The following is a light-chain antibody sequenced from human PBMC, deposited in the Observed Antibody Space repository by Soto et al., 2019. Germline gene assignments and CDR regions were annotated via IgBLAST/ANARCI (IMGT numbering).Light chain of an antibody. V-gene: IGKV1-27*01. J-gene: IGKJ3*01. CDR3: QKYNSAPFT. CDR2: AAS. Sequence: DIQMTQSPSSLSASVGDRVTITCRASPGISNYLAWYQQKPGKVPVLLIYAASTLHAGVPSRFSGSGSGTAFTLIISSLQPEDVAAYYCQKYNSAPFTFGPGTKVDIK. CDR1: PGISNY.